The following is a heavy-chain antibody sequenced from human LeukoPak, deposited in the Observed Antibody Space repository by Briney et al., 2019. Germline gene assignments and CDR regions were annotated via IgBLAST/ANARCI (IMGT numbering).Heavy chain of an antibody. Sequence: SETLSLTCTVSGGSISSSSYYWSWIRQPPGKGLEWIGEINHSGSTNYNPSLKSRVTISVDTSKNQFSLKLSSVTAADTAVYYCARGQAYYDFWSGHSSPDYWGQGTLVTVSS. V-gene: IGHV4-39*07. D-gene: IGHD3-3*01. J-gene: IGHJ4*02. CDR3: ARGQAYYDFWSGHSSPDY. CDR2: INHSGST. CDR1: GGSISSSSYY.